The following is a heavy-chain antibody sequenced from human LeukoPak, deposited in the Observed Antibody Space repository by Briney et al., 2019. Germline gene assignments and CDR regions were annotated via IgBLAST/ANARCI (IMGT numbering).Heavy chain of an antibody. CDR1: GGSLSAYH. D-gene: IGHD6-13*01. CDR3: ARDGEVLSSSWFWFDP. Sequence: SETLSLTCAVYGGSLSAYHWTWIRQPPGKGLEWIGEINHGGSTNYNPSLKSRVTISIDTSKNQFSLKLSSVTAADTAVYYRARDGEVLSSSWFWFDPWGQGTLVTVSS. CDR2: INHGGST. J-gene: IGHJ5*02. V-gene: IGHV4-34*01.